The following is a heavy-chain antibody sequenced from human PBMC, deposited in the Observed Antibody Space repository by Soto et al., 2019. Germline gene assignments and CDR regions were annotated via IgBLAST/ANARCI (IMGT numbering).Heavy chain of an antibody. CDR3: ATDERGYYYGSGRY. D-gene: IGHD3-10*01. J-gene: IGHJ4*02. CDR1: GYTFTSYY. V-gene: IGHV1-46*01. Sequence: QVQLVQSGAEVKKPGASVKVSCKASGYTFTSYYMHWVRQAPGQGLEWMGIINPSGGSTSYAQKFQGRVTMTRDTSTGTVYMELSSLSSEDTAVYYCATDERGYYYGSGRYWGQGTLVTVSS. CDR2: INPSGGST.